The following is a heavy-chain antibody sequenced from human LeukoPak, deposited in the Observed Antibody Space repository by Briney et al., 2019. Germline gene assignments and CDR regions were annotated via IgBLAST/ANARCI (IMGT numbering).Heavy chain of an antibody. D-gene: IGHD5-24*01. J-gene: IGHJ4*02. Sequence: GGSLRLSWAASGFTVSSYGMHWGRQAPGKGLEWVAVISYDGSNKYYADSVKGRFTISRDNSKNTPYLQMNSLRSEDTAVYYCARDRDGYSDYWGQGTLVTVSS. CDR3: ARDRDGYSDY. V-gene: IGHV3-30*03. CDR2: ISYDGSNK. CDR1: GFTVSSYG.